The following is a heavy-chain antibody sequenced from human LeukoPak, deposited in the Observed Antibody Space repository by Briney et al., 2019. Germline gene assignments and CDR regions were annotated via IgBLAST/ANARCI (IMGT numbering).Heavy chain of an antibody. J-gene: IGHJ4*02. CDR2: IKQDGSEK. D-gene: IGHD1-1*01. CDR1: GFTFSSFA. V-gene: IGHV3-7*01. CDR3: ASSFSLELTDYYFDY. Sequence: GGSLRLSCVASGFTFSSFAMSWVRQAPGKGLEWVADIKQDGSEKYYVDSLKGRFTISRDNAKNSLSLQMNSLRAEDTAVYYCASSFSLELTDYYFDYWGQGTLVTVSS.